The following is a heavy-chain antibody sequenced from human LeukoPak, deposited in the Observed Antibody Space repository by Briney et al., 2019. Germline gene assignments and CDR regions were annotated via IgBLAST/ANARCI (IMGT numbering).Heavy chain of an antibody. Sequence: SETLSLTCAVYGGSLSAYYWSGIRQPPGKGLEWIGEINHSGSTNYNPSLKSRVTISVDTSKNQFSLKLSSVTAADTAVYYCVRGGFDPWGQGTLVTVSS. J-gene: IGHJ5*02. CDR2: INHSGST. CDR3: VRGGFDP. V-gene: IGHV4-34*01. CDR1: GGSLSAYY.